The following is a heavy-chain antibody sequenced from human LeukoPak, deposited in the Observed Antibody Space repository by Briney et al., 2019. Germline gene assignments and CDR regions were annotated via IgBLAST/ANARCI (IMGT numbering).Heavy chain of an antibody. CDR2: ISADGGST. J-gene: IGHJ5*02. CDR3: AGYSYTRGFDP. Sequence: GGSLRLSCAASGFTFSIYAMSWVRQAPGKGLEWVSTISADGGSTYYADSVRGRFIIPRDNSKNTLYLQMNSLRVEDTALYYCAGYSYTRGFDPWGQGTLVIVSS. CDR1: GFTFSIYA. D-gene: IGHD3-10*01. V-gene: IGHV3-23*01.